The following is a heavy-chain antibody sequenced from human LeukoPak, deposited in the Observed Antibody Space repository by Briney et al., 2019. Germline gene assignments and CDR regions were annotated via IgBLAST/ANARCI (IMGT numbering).Heavy chain of an antibody. CDR1: GYTLTGYC. CDR3: ARDQGDRGVLYYYYYYMDV. J-gene: IGHJ6*03. D-gene: IGHD3-10*01. V-gene: IGHV1-2*02. Sequence: ASVKVSCKASGYTLTGYCMHWVRQAPGQGLEWMGWINPNSGGTNFAQKFQGRVTMTRDTSINTVYMELSRLRSDDSAVYYCARDQGDRGVLYYYYYYMDVWGKGTTVTVSS. CDR2: INPNSGGT.